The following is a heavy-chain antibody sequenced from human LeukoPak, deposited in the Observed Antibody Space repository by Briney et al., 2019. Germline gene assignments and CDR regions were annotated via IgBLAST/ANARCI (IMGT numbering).Heavy chain of an antibody. J-gene: IGHJ3*02. CDR2: IFNGGST. Sequence: GGSLRLSCAASGFTVSNNHMNWVRQAPGKGLEWVSVIFNGGSTYYADSVKGRFTISRDISKNTLYLQMNSLRAEDTAVYYCARDLAYYDFWSGYYIHAFDIWGQGTMVTVSS. V-gene: IGHV3-53*01. CDR3: ARDLAYYDFWSGYYIHAFDI. D-gene: IGHD3-3*01. CDR1: GFTVSNNH.